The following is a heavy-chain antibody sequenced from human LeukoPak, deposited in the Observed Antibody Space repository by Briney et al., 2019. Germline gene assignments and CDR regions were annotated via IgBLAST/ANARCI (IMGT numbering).Heavy chain of an antibody. CDR2: ISYDGRQN. D-gene: IGHD2-8*01. CDR1: GFTFSTYA. J-gene: IGHJ4*02. Sequence: GRSLRLSCAASGFTFSTYAMNWVRQALGKGLEWVAVISYDGRQNYYADSVKGRFTISRDNSKNTLYLQMNSLRDEDSAAYYCARVYLERLTAGYFDHWGQGTWVTVSP. V-gene: IGHV3-30*04. CDR3: ARVYLERLTAGYFDH.